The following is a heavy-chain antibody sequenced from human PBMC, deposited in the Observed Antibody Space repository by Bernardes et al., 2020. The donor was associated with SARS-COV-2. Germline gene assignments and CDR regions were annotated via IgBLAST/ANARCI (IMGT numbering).Heavy chain of an antibody. CDR1: GGSISSYY. CDR2: IYYSGST. CDR3: ARWYDSSGYS. D-gene: IGHD3-22*01. Sequence: SETLSLTCTGSGGSISSYYWIWIRQPPGKGREGIGYIYYSGSTNYNPSLKSRVTISVDTSKNQFSLKLSSVTAADTAVYYCARWYDSSGYSWGQGTLVTVSS. J-gene: IGHJ4*02. V-gene: IGHV4-59*01.